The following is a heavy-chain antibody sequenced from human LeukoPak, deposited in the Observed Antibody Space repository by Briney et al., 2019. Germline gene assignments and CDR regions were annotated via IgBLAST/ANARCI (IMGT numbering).Heavy chain of an antibody. CDR3: ARNRIAVTTYSSGNPYYFEY. CDR2: INPNSGGT. J-gene: IGHJ4*02. CDR1: GYTFTGYY. Sequence: ASVKVSCKASGYTFTGYYMHWVRQAPGQGLEWMGWINPNSGGTNYAQKFQGRVTMTRDTSISTAYMELSRLRSDDTAVYYCARNRIAVTTYSSGNPYYFEYWGQGTLVTVSS. D-gene: IGHD4-17*01. V-gene: IGHV1-2*02.